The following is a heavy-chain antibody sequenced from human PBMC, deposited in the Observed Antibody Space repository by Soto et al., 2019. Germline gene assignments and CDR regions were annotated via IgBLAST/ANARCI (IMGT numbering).Heavy chain of an antibody. CDR2: VNAGNDNT. D-gene: IGHD5-18*01. CDR3: AREVPYGYSRFDY. V-gene: IGHV1-3*01. J-gene: IGHJ4*02. CDR1: GYTFTNNV. Sequence: QVHLVQSGAEVKKPGASVKVSCKTSGYTFTNNVIHWVRQAPGQRLEWMGWVNAGNDNTKWSREFQGRLTLTKDTSATTAYMERSSLTSEDTSIYFCAREVPYGYSRFDYWGQGTLVTVSS.